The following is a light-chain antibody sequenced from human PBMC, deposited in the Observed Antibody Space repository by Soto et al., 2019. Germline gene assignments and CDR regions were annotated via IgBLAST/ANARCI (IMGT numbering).Light chain of an antibody. CDR2: DVS. J-gene: IGLJ1*01. CDR1: SSDVGTYDF. V-gene: IGLV2-11*01. Sequence: SALTQPRSVSGSPGQSFTISCTGTSSDVGTYDFVSWYQQHPGKAPRLMIFDVSERPSGVPDRFSGSKSGNTASLTISGLQAADDADYYCCLYAVTGYVFGTGNKVTV. CDR3: CLYAVTGYV.